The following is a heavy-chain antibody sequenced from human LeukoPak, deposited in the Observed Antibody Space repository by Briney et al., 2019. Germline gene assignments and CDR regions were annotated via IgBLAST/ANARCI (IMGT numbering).Heavy chain of an antibody. Sequence: PGGSLRLSCATSGFTFSIYSMNWVRQAPGKGLEWMAVISYDGSDKYYADSVKGRFTISRDNSKNTLYLQMNSLRAEDTAVYYCAKDRDTEGYGDYPDYWGQGTLVTVSS. D-gene: IGHD4-17*01. V-gene: IGHV3-30*18. J-gene: IGHJ4*02. CDR3: AKDRDTEGYGDYPDY. CDR1: GFTFSIYS. CDR2: ISYDGSDK.